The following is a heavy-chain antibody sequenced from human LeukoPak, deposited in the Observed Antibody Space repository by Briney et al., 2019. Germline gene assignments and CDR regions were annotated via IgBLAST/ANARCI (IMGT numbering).Heavy chain of an antibody. CDR1: GFTFTTYG. D-gene: IGHD6-19*01. CDR2: IGGSGIRT. V-gene: IGHV3-23*01. J-gene: IGHJ4*02. Sequence: GGSLRLSCSASGFTFTTYGMNWVRQAPGKGLEWVSGIGGSGIRTYYADSVKGRFTISRDNSRNTLYLQMNSLRAEDTAVYYCVAGLDYWGQGTLVTVSS. CDR3: VAGLDY.